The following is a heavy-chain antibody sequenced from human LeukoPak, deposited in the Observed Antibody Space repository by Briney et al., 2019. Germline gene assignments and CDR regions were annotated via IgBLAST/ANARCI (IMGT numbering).Heavy chain of an antibody. Sequence: SGPTLVNPTQTLTLTCTFSGFSLSTRGGGVGWIRQSPGKALEWLAAIYWNDDKQYRLSLRSRLTITKDTSKNQVVLTMTNMDPVDTATYYCAHRRIAVGGMFNWFDPWGQGTLVTVSS. J-gene: IGHJ5*02. CDR2: IYWNDDK. CDR1: GFSLSTRGGG. CDR3: AHRRIAVGGMFNWFDP. D-gene: IGHD6-19*01. V-gene: IGHV2-5*01.